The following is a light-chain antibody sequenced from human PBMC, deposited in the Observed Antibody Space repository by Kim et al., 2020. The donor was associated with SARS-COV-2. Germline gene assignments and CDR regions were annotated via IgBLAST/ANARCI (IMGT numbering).Light chain of an antibody. CDR1: SGDVGSYNL. J-gene: IGLJ1*01. Sequence: GQSITISCTGTSGDVGSYNLDSCYQQHPGKAPKLMIYEGSKRPSGVSNRFSGSKSGNTASLTISGLQAEDEADYYCCSYAGSSTFVFGTGTKVTVL. V-gene: IGLV2-23*03. CDR3: CSYAGSSTFV. CDR2: EGS.